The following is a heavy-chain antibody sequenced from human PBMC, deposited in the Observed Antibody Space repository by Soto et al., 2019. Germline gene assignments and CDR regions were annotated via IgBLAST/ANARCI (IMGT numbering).Heavy chain of an antibody. CDR1: GFTFSTYG. Sequence: GGSLRLSCAASGFTFSTYGLHWVRQDPGKGLEWVAVISHDGSNKYYADSVKGRFTISRDNSKNTLYLQMNGLSAEDTAVYYWAFLTNGTSPWGQGTLVTVSS. J-gene: IGHJ5*02. CDR2: ISHDGSNK. V-gene: IGHV3-30*03. CDR3: AFLTNGTSP. D-gene: IGHD4-4*01.